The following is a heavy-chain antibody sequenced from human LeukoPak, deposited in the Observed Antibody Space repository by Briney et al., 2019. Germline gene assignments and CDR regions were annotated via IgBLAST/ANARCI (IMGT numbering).Heavy chain of an antibody. V-gene: IGHV3-48*03. CDR1: GFTFSSYE. Sequence: GGSLRLSCAASGFTFSSYEMNWVRQAPGRGLEWVSYISSSGSTINYADSVKGRFTISRDNAKNSLYLQMNSLRAEDTAVYYCARDYDILTGYSSYYYYGMDVWGKGTTVTVSS. CDR3: ARDYDILTGYSSYYYYGMDV. J-gene: IGHJ6*04. D-gene: IGHD3-9*01. CDR2: ISSSGSTI.